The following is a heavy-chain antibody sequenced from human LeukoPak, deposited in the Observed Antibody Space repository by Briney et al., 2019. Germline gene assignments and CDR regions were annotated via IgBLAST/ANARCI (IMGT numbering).Heavy chain of an antibody. CDR3: ATRGWNYAY. CDR2: ISSSSSYI. Sequence: GGSLRLSCAASGFTFSSYSMNWVRQAPGKGLEWVSSISSSSSYIYYAVSVKGRFTISRDNAKNSLYLQMNSLRAEDTAVYYCATRGWNYAYWGQGTLVTVSS. D-gene: IGHD1-7*01. CDR1: GFTFSSYS. V-gene: IGHV3-21*01. J-gene: IGHJ4*02.